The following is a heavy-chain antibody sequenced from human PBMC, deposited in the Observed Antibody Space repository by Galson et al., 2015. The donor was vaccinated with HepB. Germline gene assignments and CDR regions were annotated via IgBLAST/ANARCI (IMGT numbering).Heavy chain of an antibody. CDR3: ARNRGSFSHFFDS. J-gene: IGHJ4*02. CDR1: GYTFNNYA. V-gene: IGHV7-4-1*02. Sequence: SVKVSCKASGYTFNNYAMNWVRQAPGQGLEWMGGINTNTGNPTYAQGFIGRFVFSLDTSVSTAWLQISSLQAEDNALYYCARNRGSFSHFFDSWGQGTLVTVSS. CDR2: INTNTGNP. D-gene: IGHD2-15*01.